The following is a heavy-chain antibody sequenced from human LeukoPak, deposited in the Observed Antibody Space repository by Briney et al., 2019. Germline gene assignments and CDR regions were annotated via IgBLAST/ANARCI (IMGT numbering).Heavy chain of an antibody. D-gene: IGHD2-21*02. CDR2: ISGSGTST. V-gene: IGHV3-23*01. J-gene: IGHJ4*02. CDR1: GFTFSSYD. CDR3: AKAPSVTYFFDY. Sequence: GGSLRLSCAASGFTFSSYDMTWVRQAPGKGLEWVSAISGSGTSTFYADSVKGRFTISRDDSKNTLYLQMNTLRAEDTAVYYCAKAPSVTYFFDYWGQGTLVAVSS.